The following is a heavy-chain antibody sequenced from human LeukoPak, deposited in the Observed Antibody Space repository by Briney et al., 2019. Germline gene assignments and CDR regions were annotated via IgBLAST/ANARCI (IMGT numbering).Heavy chain of an antibody. D-gene: IGHD3-22*01. CDR2: IYYSGST. CDR1: GGSISSGGYY. CDR3: AREAISMIEVGYFDY. J-gene: IGHJ4*02. V-gene: IGHV4-31*03. Sequence: SETLSLTCTVSGGSISSGGYYWSWVRQHPGKGLEWIGYIYYSGSTNYNPSLKSRVTISEDTSKSQFSLRLSSVTAADTAVYYCAREAISMIEVGYFDYWGQGTLVTVSS.